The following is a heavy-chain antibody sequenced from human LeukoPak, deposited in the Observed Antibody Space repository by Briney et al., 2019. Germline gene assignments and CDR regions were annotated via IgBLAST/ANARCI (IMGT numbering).Heavy chain of an antibody. D-gene: IGHD3-9*01. Sequence: SETLSLTCTVSGGSISSYYWSWIRQPPGKGLEWIGYIYYGGSTNYNPSLKSRVTISVDTSKNQFSLKLSSVTAADTAVYYCARHVSDILTGYYPYYFDYWGQGTLVTVSS. J-gene: IGHJ4*02. CDR2: IYYGGST. CDR1: GGSISSYY. CDR3: ARHVSDILTGYYPYYFDY. V-gene: IGHV4-59*08.